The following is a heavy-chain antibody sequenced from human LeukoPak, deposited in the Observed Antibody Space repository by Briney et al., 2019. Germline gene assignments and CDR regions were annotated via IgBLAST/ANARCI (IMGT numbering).Heavy chain of an antibody. J-gene: IGHJ6*03. CDR2: INPNSGGT. D-gene: IGHD3-22*01. Sequence: GASVKVSCKASGYTFTGYYMHWVRQAPGQGLEWMGWINPNSGGTNYAQKFQGRVTMTRDTSISTAYMELSRLRSDDTAVYYCARVGYTMIGPQYYMDVWGKGTTVTISS. CDR1: GYTFTGYY. CDR3: ARVGYTMIGPQYYMDV. V-gene: IGHV1-2*02.